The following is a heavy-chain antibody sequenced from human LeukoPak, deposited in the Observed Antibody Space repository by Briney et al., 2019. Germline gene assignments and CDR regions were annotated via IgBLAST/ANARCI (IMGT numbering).Heavy chain of an antibody. D-gene: IGHD6-19*01. V-gene: IGHV3-9*01. Sequence: PGGSLRLSCAASGFTFDDYAMHWVRQVPGKGLEWVSGISWKSDTIGYADSVKGRFTISRDNARNSLYLQMNSLREEDTAVYYCAKDTFTGYSSGWYYFDYWDQGTLVTVSS. CDR2: ISWKSDTI. J-gene: IGHJ4*02. CDR3: AKDTFTGYSSGWYYFDY. CDR1: GFTFDDYA.